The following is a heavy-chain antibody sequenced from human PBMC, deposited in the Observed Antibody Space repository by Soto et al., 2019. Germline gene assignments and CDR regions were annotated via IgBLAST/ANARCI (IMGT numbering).Heavy chain of an antibody. CDR2: MTGSGGDI. J-gene: IGHJ4*02. CDR3: AKDAVYGDGLWLSGN. D-gene: IGHD2-21*02. V-gene: IGHV3-23*01. CDR1: GFSVSRYA. Sequence: PGGSLRLSCAASGFSVSRYAMMWVRQPPGKGQEWVAGMTGSGGDIRYADPVKGRFTISKDNSRNTLYLQMNSLRAEDTAIYYCAKDAVYGDGLWLSGNWGQGTVVTVSS.